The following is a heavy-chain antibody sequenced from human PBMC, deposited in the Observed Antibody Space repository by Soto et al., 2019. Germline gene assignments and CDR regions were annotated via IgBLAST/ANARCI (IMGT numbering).Heavy chain of an antibody. CDR3: AKGRYDFWSPYYFDS. CDR1: GLNFDNFA. Sequence: EVQLVESGGRLVQPGRSLRLSCVGTGLNFDNFAMHWVRQAPGKGLEWVSGITWNSRVLAYADSVKGRFTISRDNARNSLYLQMDSLRDEDTALYYCAKGRYDFWSPYYFDSWGQGTLVTVSS. D-gene: IGHD3-3*01. J-gene: IGHJ4*02. CDR2: ITWNSRVL. V-gene: IGHV3-9*01.